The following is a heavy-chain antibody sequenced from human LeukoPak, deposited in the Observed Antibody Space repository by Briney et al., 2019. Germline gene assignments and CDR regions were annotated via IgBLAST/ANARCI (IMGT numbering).Heavy chain of an antibody. Sequence: PGGSLRLSCAASGFTFSSYGMSWVRQAPGKGLEWVSAISGSGGSTYYADSVKGRFTISRDNSKNTLYLQMNSLRAEDTAVYYCARGSNTYYYDSSGYYYDSWGQGTLVTVSS. CDR1: GFTFSSYG. CDR2: ISGSGGST. J-gene: IGHJ5*02. V-gene: IGHV3-23*01. CDR3: ARGSNTYYYDSSGYYYDS. D-gene: IGHD3-22*01.